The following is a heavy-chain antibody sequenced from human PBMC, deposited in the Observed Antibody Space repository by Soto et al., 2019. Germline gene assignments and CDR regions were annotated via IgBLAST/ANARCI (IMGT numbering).Heavy chain of an antibody. J-gene: IGHJ5*02. D-gene: IGHD6-6*01. Sequence: EVQVLESGGGLGQPGGSLRLSCAASGFTFSSYAMAWVRQAPGKGLEWVSSISGRVDRTYYADSVKGRFTISRDNSKNTLYLPMNRLIAEDTALYYCARGPYSDSSEWFDPWGQGTLVTVSS. CDR2: ISGRVDRT. CDR3: ARGPYSDSSEWFDP. V-gene: IGHV3-23*01. CDR1: GFTFSSYA.